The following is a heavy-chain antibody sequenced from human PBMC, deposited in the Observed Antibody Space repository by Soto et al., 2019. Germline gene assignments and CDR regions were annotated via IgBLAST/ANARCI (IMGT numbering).Heavy chain of an antibody. CDR3: AREMGSSSCFDY. J-gene: IGHJ4*02. CDR2: IYYSGGT. CDR1: GGSISSSSYY. V-gene: IGHV4-61*01. D-gene: IGHD6-13*01. Sequence: SETLSLTCTVSGGSISSSSYYWNWIRQPPGKGLEWIGYIYYSGGTNYNPSLKSRVTISVDTSKNQFSLKLSSVTAADTAVYYCAREMGSSSCFDYWGQGTLVTVSS.